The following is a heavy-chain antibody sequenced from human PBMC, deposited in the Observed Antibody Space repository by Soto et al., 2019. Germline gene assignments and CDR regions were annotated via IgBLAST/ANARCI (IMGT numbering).Heavy chain of an antibody. CDR3: AKDREKYGSGNYYSWFDP. V-gene: IGHV3-30*18. Sequence: GGSLRLSCAASGFTFSSYGMHWVRQAPGKGLEWVAVISYDGSNKYYADSVKGRFTISRDNSKNTLYLQMNSLRTEDTAVYYCAKDREKYGSGNYYSWFDPWGQGTLVTVSS. J-gene: IGHJ5*02. CDR1: GFTFSSYG. CDR2: ISYDGSNK. D-gene: IGHD3-10*01.